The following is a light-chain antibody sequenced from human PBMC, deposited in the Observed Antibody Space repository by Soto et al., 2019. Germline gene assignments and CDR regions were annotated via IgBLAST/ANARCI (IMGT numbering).Light chain of an antibody. CDR3: QQYESSPPLT. V-gene: IGKV3-20*01. CDR2: GAS. Sequence: IVLTQSPDTLSLSPGETATLTCRASPSLDYNYLAWYQQKPGRPPRILIYGASNRATGIPDRFSGSGSGTDFTLTISRLEPEDFAVYYCQQYESSPPLTFGGGTKVDI. J-gene: IGKJ4*01. CDR1: PSLDYNY.